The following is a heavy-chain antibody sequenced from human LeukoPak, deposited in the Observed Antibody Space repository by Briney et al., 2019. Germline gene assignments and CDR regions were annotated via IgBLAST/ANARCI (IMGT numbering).Heavy chain of an antibody. Sequence: SETLSLTCSVSGASIRSYYWNWVRQPPGKGLEWIGYTYYTVATSYNPSLKSRVTISVDTTKSEFSLNMSSVTAADTAVYFCARAKVVSRTQLEYWGQGILVTVSS. D-gene: IGHD3-22*01. CDR1: GASIRSYY. CDR2: TYYTVAT. J-gene: IGHJ4*02. CDR3: ARAKVVSRTQLEY. V-gene: IGHV4-59*01.